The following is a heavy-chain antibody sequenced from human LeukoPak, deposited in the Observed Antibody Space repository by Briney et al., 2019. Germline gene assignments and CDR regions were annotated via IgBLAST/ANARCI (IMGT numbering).Heavy chain of an antibody. CDR3: ATDRGSYYYYGMDV. J-gene: IGHJ6*02. D-gene: IGHD3-10*01. Sequence: ASVKVSCKVSGYTLTELSMHWVRQAPGKGLEWMGGFDPEDGETIYAQKFQGRVTMTEDTSTDTAYMELSSLRSEDTAVCYCATDRGSYYYYGMDVWGQGTTVTVSS. CDR2: FDPEDGET. V-gene: IGHV1-24*01. CDR1: GYTLTELS.